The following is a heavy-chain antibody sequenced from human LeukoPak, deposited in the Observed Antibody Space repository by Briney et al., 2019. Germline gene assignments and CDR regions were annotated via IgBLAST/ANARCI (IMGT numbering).Heavy chain of an antibody. CDR2: TRNKANNYIT. CDR1: GFTFSDHY. V-gene: IGHV3-72*01. CDR3: AGSDTIGYTPREWDYWYFDL. D-gene: IGHD3-16*02. Sequence: GGSLRLSCAASGFTFSDHYMDWVRQAPGKGLEWVGRTRNKANNYITEYAASVEGRFTISRDNSKNSLYLQMNTLRAEDTAVYYCAGSDTIGYTPREWDYWYFDLWGRGTLVTVSS. J-gene: IGHJ2*01.